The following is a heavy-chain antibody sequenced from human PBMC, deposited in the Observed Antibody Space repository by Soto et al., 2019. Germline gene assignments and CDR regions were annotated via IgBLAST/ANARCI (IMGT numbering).Heavy chain of an antibody. CDR1: GFTFSSYW. V-gene: IGHV3-74*01. Sequence: EVQLVGSGGGLVQPGGSLSVSCAASGFTFSSYWMHWVRQAPGKGLVWVSRINSDGSSTSYADSVKGRFTISRDNAKNTLYLQMNSLRAEDTAVYYCARGNGRYCSSGSCYFADYWGQGTLVTVSS. CDR3: ARGNGRYCSSGSCYFADY. CDR2: INSDGSST. D-gene: IGHD2-15*01. J-gene: IGHJ4*02.